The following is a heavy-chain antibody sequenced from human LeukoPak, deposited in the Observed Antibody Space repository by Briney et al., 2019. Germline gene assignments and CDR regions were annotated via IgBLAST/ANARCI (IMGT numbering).Heavy chain of an antibody. V-gene: IGHV3-20*04. CDR2: INWNGGST. CDR3: ARDLLGWELHYDY. CDR1: GFTFDDYG. Sequence: GGSLRLSCAASGFTFDDYGMSWVRHAPGKGLEWVSGINWNGGSTGYADSVKGRFTISRDNAKNSLYLQMNSLRAEDTAVYYCARDLLGWELHYDYWGQGTLVTVSS. J-gene: IGHJ4*02. D-gene: IGHD1-26*01.